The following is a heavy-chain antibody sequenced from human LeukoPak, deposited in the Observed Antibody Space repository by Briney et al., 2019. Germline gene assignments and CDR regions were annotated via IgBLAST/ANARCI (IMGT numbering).Heavy chain of an antibody. J-gene: IGHJ1*01. V-gene: IGHV4-59*01. CDR3: ARLSSGRPHEYFQH. CDR1: GGSISSYY. Sequence: SETLSLTCTVSGGSISSYYWSWIRQPPGKGLEWIACISYSGSTKYNPSLKSRVTISVDTSKNQLSLKLSSVTAADTAVYYCARLSSGRPHEYFQHWGQGTLVTVSS. CDR2: ISYSGST. D-gene: IGHD3-22*01.